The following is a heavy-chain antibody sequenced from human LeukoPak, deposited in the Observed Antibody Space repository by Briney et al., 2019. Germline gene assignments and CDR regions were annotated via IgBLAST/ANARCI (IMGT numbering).Heavy chain of an antibody. CDR3: ARDGADVYGRAFDY. Sequence: SETLSLTCNVSGGSISSYFWTWIRQPAGEGLEWIGRIHASGTTNYNSSLKSRVSMSVDTSKNQFSLKLTSVTAADTAVYFCARDGADVYGRAFDYWGQGTLVSVSS. J-gene: IGHJ4*02. CDR2: IHASGTT. V-gene: IGHV4-4*07. D-gene: IGHD3-10*01. CDR1: GGSISSYF.